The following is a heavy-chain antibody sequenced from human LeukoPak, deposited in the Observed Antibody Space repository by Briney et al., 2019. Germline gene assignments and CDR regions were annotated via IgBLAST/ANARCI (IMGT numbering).Heavy chain of an antibody. CDR1: GFTFSSYS. CDR2: ISSSSSYI. Sequence: PGGSLRLSCAASGFTFSSYSMNWVRQAPGKGREWVSSISSSSSYIYYADSVKGRFTISRDNAKNSLYLQMNSLRAEDTAVYYCARGTGTTSYFDYWGQGTLVTVSS. J-gene: IGHJ4*02. D-gene: IGHD1-1*01. V-gene: IGHV3-21*01. CDR3: ARGTGTTSYFDY.